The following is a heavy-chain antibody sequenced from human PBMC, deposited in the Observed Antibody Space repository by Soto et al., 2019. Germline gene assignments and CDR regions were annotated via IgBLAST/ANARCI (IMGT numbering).Heavy chain of an antibody. D-gene: IGHD1-20*01. Sequence: SETLSLTCTVSNYSVSNDYWCGIRQPAGRGRKWIGRVYSNRATNYNRSLNGRVTMSVHTSRKQFSLRLSSVTAADTAIYYCTKGPNWNYYYYGVDVWGQGTVVTVSS. V-gene: IGHV4-4*07. CDR3: TKGPNWNYYYYGVDV. CDR1: NYSVSNDY. J-gene: IGHJ6*02. CDR2: VYSNRAT.